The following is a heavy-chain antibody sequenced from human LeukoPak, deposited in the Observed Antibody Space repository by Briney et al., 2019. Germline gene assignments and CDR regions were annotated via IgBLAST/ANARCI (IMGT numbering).Heavy chain of an antibody. CDR3: ARDAGYSYGAYYYYGMDV. Sequence: ASVKVSCKASGYTFTSYGISWVRQAPGQGLEWMGWISAYNGNTNYAQKLQGRVTMTTDTSTSTAYMELRSLRSEDTAVYYCARDAGYSYGAYYYYGMDVWGQGTTVTVSS. CDR2: ISAYNGNT. CDR1: GYTFTSYG. V-gene: IGHV1-18*01. J-gene: IGHJ6*02. D-gene: IGHD5-18*01.